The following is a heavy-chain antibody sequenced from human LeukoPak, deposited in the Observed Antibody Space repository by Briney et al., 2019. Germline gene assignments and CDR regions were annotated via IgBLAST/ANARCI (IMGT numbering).Heavy chain of an antibody. CDR1: GFTFDDHA. V-gene: IGHV3-9*01. CDR2: ISWNSGSI. D-gene: IGHD6-13*01. CDR3: AKDNTIAAAGTFDY. J-gene: IGHJ4*02. Sequence: PGRSLRLSCAASGFTFDDHAMHWVRQAPGKGLEWVSGISWNSGSIGYADSVKGRFTISRDNAKNSLYLQMNSLRAEDTALYYCAKDNTIAAAGTFDYWGQGTLVTVSS.